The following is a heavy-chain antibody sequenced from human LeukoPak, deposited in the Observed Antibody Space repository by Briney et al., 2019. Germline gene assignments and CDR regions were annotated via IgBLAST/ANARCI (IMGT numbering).Heavy chain of an antibody. Sequence: SQTLSLTCAISGDSVSRNSAAWNWIGQSPSRGLEWLGRTFYRSKWYYDYQVSVKSRINISPHTSKKQLSLQLSSVTPEDTAVYCARAFRAISGWRKYDYWGQGILVSASS. V-gene: IGHV6-1*01. J-gene: IGHJ4*02. D-gene: IGHD6-19*01. CDR3: ARAFRAISGWRKYDY. CDR1: GDSVSRNSAA. CDR2: TFYRSKWYY.